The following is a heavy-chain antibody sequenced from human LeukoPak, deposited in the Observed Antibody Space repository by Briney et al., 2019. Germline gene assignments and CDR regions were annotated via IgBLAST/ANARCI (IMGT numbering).Heavy chain of an antibody. V-gene: IGHV4-38-2*02. CDR1: GYSISTGYY. D-gene: IGHD5-18*01. J-gene: IGHJ4*02. CDR3: ARHDGYNYARIDY. Sequence: PSETLSLTCTVSGYSISTGYYWDWIRQPPGKGLEWIGTFYHGGSTYYNPSLKSRVTISVDTSKNQFSLKLTSVTAADTAVYFCARHDGYNYARIDYWGQGTLVTVSS. CDR2: FYHGGST.